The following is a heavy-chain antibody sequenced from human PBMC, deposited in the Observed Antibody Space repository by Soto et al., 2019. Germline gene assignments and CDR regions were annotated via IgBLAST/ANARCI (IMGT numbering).Heavy chain of an antibody. J-gene: IGHJ4*02. CDR1: GGSISSYY. D-gene: IGHD6-13*01. CDR2: IFYSGST. Sequence: QVQLQESGPGLVKPSETLSLTCTVSGGSISSYYWSWIRQPPGKGLEWIGYIFYSGSTNYNPSLKSRVIISVDTSKNQVSLKLSSVTDADTAVYWCARDGNIAAAGMGFDYWGQGTLVTVSS. CDR3: ARDGNIAAAGMGFDY. V-gene: IGHV4-59*01.